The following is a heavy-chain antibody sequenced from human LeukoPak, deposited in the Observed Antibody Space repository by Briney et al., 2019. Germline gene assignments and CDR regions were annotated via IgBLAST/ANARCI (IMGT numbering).Heavy chain of an antibody. CDR2: INWNGGST. CDR3: ARAWEPYYYYYMDA. Sequence: GGSLRLSCAASGFTFDDYGMSWVRQAPGKGLEWVSGINWNGGSTGYADSVTGRFTISRDNAKNSLYLQMNSLRAEDTALYYCARAWEPYYYYYMDAWGKGTTVTVSS. CDR1: GFTFDDYG. D-gene: IGHD1-14*01. V-gene: IGHV3-20*04. J-gene: IGHJ6*03.